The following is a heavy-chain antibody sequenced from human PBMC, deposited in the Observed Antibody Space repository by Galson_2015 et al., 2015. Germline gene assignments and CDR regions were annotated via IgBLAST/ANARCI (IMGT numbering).Heavy chain of an antibody. Sequence: SLRLSCAGSGFIFSNYWMSWVRQAPGKGLECVANIKEDGSEKYYVDSVKGRFTISRDDSENSLYLQMSTLKTEDTAVYYCVRVLKYGGHDYMTDYWGQGTLVTVSS. CDR3: VRVLKYGGHDYMTDY. CDR1: GFIFSNYW. CDR2: IKEDGSEK. D-gene: IGHD5-12*01. V-gene: IGHV3-7*03. J-gene: IGHJ4*02.